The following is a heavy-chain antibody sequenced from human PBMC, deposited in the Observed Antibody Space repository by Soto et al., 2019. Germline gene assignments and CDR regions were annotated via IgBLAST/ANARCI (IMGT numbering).Heavy chain of an antibody. D-gene: IGHD5-12*01. J-gene: IGHJ4*02. CDR1: GFTFSSYS. Sequence: EVQLVESGGGLVKPGGSLRLSCAASGFTFSSYSMNWVRQAPGKGLEWVSSISSSSSYIYYADSVKGRFTTSRDNAKNSLYLQMNSLKAEDTTVYYWASGVPNKYSGYEYWGQGTLVTVSS. V-gene: IGHV3-21*01. CDR3: ASGVPNKYSGYEY. CDR2: ISSSSSYI.